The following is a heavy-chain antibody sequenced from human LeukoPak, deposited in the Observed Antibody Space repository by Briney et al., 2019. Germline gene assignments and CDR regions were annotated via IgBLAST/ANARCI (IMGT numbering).Heavy chain of an antibody. J-gene: IGHJ5*02. CDR1: GGSFSGYY. CDR3: ARAGVVPAAIRGTGNWFDP. V-gene: IGHV4-34*01. CDR2: INHSGST. Sequence: SETLSLTCAVYGGSFSGYYWSWIRQPPGKGLEWIGEINHSGSTNYNPSLKSRVTISVDTSKNQFSLKLSSVTAADTAVYYCARAGVVPAAIRGTGNWFDPWGQGTLVTVSS. D-gene: IGHD2-2*02.